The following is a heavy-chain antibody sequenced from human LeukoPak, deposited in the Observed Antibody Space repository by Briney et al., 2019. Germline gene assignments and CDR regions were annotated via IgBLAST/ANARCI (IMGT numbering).Heavy chain of an antibody. CDR2: ISYDGSNK. J-gene: IGHJ4*02. D-gene: IGHD4-23*01. Sequence: GRSLRLSCAASGFTFSSYGMHWVRQAPGKGLEWVAVISYDGSNKYYADSVKGRFTISRDNSKNTLYLQMNSLRAEDTAVYYCARDRVVTRPFDYWGQGTLVTVSS. V-gene: IGHV3-30*03. CDR1: GFTFSSYG. CDR3: ARDRVVTRPFDY.